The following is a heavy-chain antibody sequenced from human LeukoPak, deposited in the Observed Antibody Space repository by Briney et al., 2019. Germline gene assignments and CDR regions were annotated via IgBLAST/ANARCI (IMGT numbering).Heavy chain of an antibody. D-gene: IGHD5-18*01. CDR2: INHSGST. Sequence: SETLSLTCAVYGVSFSGYYWSWIRQPPGMGLEWIGEINHSGSTNYNPSLKSRVTISVDTSKNQFSLKLSSVTAADTAVYYCARGFRGYSYGEIYYYYYGMDVWGQGTTVTVSS. CDR3: ARGFRGYSYGEIYYYYYGMDV. J-gene: IGHJ6*02. V-gene: IGHV4-34*01. CDR1: GVSFSGYY.